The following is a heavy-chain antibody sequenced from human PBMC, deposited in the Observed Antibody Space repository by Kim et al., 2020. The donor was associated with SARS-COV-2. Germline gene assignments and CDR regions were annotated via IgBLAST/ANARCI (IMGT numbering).Heavy chain of an antibody. Sequence: GGSLRLSCIASGFPFSSSGMHWVRQAPGKGLEWVAFMSYDGSLSDYSDSVKGRFTISRDNSKNTLSLEISSLSSADTALYYCARVTTGTFDYLGQGTLVTVSS. CDR2: MSYDGSLS. CDR1: GFPFSSSG. V-gene: IGHV3-30*03. CDR3: ARVTTGTFDY. D-gene: IGHD1-1*01. J-gene: IGHJ4*02.